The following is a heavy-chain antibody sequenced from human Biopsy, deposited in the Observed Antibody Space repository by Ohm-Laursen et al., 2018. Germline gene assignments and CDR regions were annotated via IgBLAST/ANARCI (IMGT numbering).Heavy chain of an antibody. CDR3: AKAGQTSGEYVVPRHFDS. Sequence: ASVKVSCKASGYNFDIYPLFWVRQAPGQGFEWMGGIVPLFETTDSAQKFQGRVTITADRSTTTAYIELSGLTSEDMAIYYCAKAGQTSGEYVVPRHFDSWGQGTRVTVSS. V-gene: IGHV1-69*06. D-gene: IGHD2-15*01. CDR1: GYNFDIYP. J-gene: IGHJ4*02. CDR2: IVPLFETT.